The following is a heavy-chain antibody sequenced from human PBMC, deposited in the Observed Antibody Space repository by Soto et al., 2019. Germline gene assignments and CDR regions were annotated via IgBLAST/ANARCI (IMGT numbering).Heavy chain of an antibody. J-gene: IGHJ6*03. CDR3: AKGRGITIFGVVISARAYYSMDV. D-gene: IGHD3-3*01. V-gene: IGHV3-23*01. CDR2: ISGSGGST. CDR1: GFTFSSYA. Sequence: EVQLLESGGGLVQPGGSLRLSCAASGFTFSSYAMSWVRQAPGKGLEWVSAISGSGGSTYYADSVKGRFTISRDNSKNTLYRQMNSRRAEDTDVYYCAKGRGITIFGVVISARAYYSMDVWGKGTTVTVSS.